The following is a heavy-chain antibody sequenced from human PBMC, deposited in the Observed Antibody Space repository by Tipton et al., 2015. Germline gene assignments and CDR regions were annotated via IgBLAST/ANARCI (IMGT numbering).Heavy chain of an antibody. J-gene: IGHJ4*02. Sequence: TLSLTCTVSDGSISDDYWNWIRQPPGKGLEWIGYIYNSGSTNYNPSLKSRVTISLDTSKNQFSLQLSSVTDADTAVYYCARGELGDFDSWGQGTLVTVSS. CDR2: IYNSGST. D-gene: IGHD6-6*01. V-gene: IGHV4-4*09. CDR1: DGSISDDY. CDR3: ARGELGDFDS.